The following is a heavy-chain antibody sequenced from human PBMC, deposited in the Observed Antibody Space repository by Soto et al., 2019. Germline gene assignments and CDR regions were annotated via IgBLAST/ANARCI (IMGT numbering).Heavy chain of an antibody. D-gene: IGHD3-10*01. V-gene: IGHV1-46*03. Sequence: ASVKVSCKASGYTFTGYYMHWVRQAPGQGLEWMGWINPNGGSTSYAQKFQGRVTMTRDTSTSTVYMELSSLRSEDTAVYYCARDPDVLLWFGELLSAPYAFDIWGQGTMVTVSS. J-gene: IGHJ3*02. CDR1: GYTFTGYY. CDR2: INPNGGST. CDR3: ARDPDVLLWFGELLSAPYAFDI.